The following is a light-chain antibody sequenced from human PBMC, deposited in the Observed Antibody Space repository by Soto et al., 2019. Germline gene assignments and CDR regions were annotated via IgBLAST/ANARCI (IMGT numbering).Light chain of an antibody. CDR1: SSDVGGYNY. Sequence: QSALTQPASVSGSPGQSITISCTGTSSDVGGYNYVSWYQQHPGKAPKLMIYDVSKRPSGVPDRFSGSKSGNTASLTISGLQDEDEADYYCCSYAGSYRGVFGGGTKLTVL. J-gene: IGLJ2*01. V-gene: IGLV2-11*01. CDR2: DVS. CDR3: CSYAGSYRGV.